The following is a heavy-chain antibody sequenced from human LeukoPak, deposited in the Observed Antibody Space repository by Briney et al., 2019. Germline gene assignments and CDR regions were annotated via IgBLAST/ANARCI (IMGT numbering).Heavy chain of an antibody. CDR3: ARAVGTHFQH. CDR2: IYNSGST. Sequence: NTSETLSLTCTVSGGSISSSSYYWGWIRQPPGKGLEWIGSIYNSGSTYYNPSLKSRVTISVDTSKNQFSLKLRSVTAADTAVYYCARAVGTHFQHWGQGTLVTVSS. D-gene: IGHD1-26*01. J-gene: IGHJ1*01. CDR1: GGSISSSSYY. V-gene: IGHV4-39*07.